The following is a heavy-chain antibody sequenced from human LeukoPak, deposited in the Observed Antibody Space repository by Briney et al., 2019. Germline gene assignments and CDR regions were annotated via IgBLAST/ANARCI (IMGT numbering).Heavy chain of an antibody. CDR2: IIPIFGTA. J-gene: IGHJ4*02. CDR1: GGTFSSYA. Sequence: SVKVSCKASGGTFSSYAISWVRQAPGQGLEWMGGIIPIFGTANYAQKFQGRVTMTTDTSTSTAYMELRSLRSDDTAVYYCARGWDIVVVPAGYYYDSSGYFDYWGQGTLVTVSS. D-gene: IGHD3-22*01. V-gene: IGHV1-69*05. CDR3: ARGWDIVVVPAGYYYDSSGYFDY.